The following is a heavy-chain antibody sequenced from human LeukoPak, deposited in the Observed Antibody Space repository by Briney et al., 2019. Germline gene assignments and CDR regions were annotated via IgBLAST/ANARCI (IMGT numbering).Heavy chain of an antibody. CDR2: INHSGST. CDR1: GGSFSGYY. CDR3: ARSRPSEIVVVTAINDY. Sequence: SETLSLTCAVYGGSFSGYYWSWIRQPPGKGLEWIGEINHSGSTNYNPSLKSRVTISVDTSKNQFSLRLSSVTAADTAVYYCARSRPSEIVVVTAINDYWGQGTLVTVSS. D-gene: IGHD2-21*02. V-gene: IGHV4-34*01. J-gene: IGHJ4*02.